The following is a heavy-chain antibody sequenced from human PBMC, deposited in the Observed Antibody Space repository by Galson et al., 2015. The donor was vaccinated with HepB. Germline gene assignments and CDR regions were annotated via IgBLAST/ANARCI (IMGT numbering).Heavy chain of an antibody. V-gene: IGHV3-30*04. Sequence: SLRLSCAASGFTFSACALHWVRQAPGRGLVWVAGISNDGSSKYYADSVKGRFTISRANSRNTIYLHMNSLRVEDTAIYYCAREEYGSGWYGSVMGNWFDPWGQGTLVTVSS. CDR2: ISNDGSSK. D-gene: IGHD6-19*01. CDR1: GFTFSACA. CDR3: AREEYGSGWYGSVMGNWFDP. J-gene: IGHJ5*02.